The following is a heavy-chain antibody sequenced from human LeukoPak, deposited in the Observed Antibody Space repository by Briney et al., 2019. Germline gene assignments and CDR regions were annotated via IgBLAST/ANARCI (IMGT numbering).Heavy chain of an antibody. CDR2: ISGSGGST. Sequence: PGGSLRLSCAASGFTFSSYAMSWVRQAPGKGLEWVSAISGSGGSTYYADSVKGRFTISRDNSKNTLYLQMNSLRAEDTAVYYCAKDNSHSSGWHDAFDIWGQGTMVTVSS. V-gene: IGHV3-23*01. CDR3: AKDNSHSSGWHDAFDI. CDR1: GFTFSSYA. D-gene: IGHD6-19*01. J-gene: IGHJ3*02.